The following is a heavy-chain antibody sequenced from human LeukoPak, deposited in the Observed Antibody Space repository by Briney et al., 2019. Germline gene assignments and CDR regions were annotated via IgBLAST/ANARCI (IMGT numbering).Heavy chain of an antibody. D-gene: IGHD6-19*01. Sequence: SETLSLTCTVSGGSISSDYWSWIRQPPGKGLEWIGYVYYSRSTRYNASLKSRVTISVDTSKNQFSLKLNSGTAADTAVYYCARGAGWYEYWGQGTLVTVSS. V-gene: IGHV4-59*01. J-gene: IGHJ4*02. CDR2: VYYSRST. CDR3: ARGAGWYEY. CDR1: GGSISSDY.